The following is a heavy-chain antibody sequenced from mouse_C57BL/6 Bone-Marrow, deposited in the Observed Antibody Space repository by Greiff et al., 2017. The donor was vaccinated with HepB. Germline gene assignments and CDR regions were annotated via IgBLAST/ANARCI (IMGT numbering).Heavy chain of an antibody. J-gene: IGHJ2*01. CDR1: GYTFTSYW. Sequence: QVHVKQSGAELVKPGASVKMSCKASGYTFTSYWITWVKQRPGQGLEWIGDIYPGSGSTNYNEKFKSKATLTVDTSSSTAYMQLSSLTSEDSAVYYCARERGLLLYYFDYWGQGTTLTVSS. V-gene: IGHV1-55*01. CDR2: IYPGSGST. CDR3: ARERGLLLYYFDY. D-gene: IGHD2-1*01.